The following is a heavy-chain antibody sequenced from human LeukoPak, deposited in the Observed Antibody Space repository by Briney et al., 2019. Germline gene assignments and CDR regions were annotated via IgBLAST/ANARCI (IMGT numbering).Heavy chain of an antibody. CDR2: IYSGGTT. CDR3: ARGRVTRFEI. D-gene: IGHD4-17*01. V-gene: IGHV3-53*01. Sequence: GRSLRLSCAASGFTVSSNYMRWVHQPPGKGLEWVSVIYSGGTTYYADSVKGRFTISRDNSNNTLYLQMNSLRAEDTAVYYCARGRVTRFEIWGQGTMVTVSS. J-gene: IGHJ3*02. CDR1: GFTVSSNY.